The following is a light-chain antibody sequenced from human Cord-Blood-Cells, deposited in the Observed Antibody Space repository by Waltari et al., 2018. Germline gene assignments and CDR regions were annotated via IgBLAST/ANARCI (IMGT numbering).Light chain of an antibody. CDR2: GVS. Sequence: QSALTQPRSVPGSPGQSVTISCTGTSSDVGGYNYVSWYHQHPGKAPKRMIYGVSERPGGVPDRFAGSKSCNAAALTIFGLQAEDEADYYCCSDAGSYAYVFGTGTRVTVL. CDR1: SSDVGGYNY. J-gene: IGLJ1*01. V-gene: IGLV2-11*01. CDR3: CSDAGSYAYV.